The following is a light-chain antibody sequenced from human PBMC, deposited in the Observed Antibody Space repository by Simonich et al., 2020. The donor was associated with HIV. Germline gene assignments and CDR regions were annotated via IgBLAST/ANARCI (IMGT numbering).Light chain of an antibody. Sequence: EIVMTQSPATLSVSPGKRATLSCRPSQSVSNKLVWYQQKSGQAPKLLIYGASPRATGIPARFSGSGSGTEFTLTISSRQSEDFAVYYCQQYNNWTGTFGGGTKVEIK. V-gene: IGKV3-15*01. CDR1: QSVSNK. J-gene: IGKJ4*01. CDR2: GAS. CDR3: QQYNNWTGT.